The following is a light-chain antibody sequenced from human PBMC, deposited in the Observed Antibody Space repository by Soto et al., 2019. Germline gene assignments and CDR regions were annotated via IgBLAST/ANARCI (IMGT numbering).Light chain of an antibody. CDR2: DVS. Sequence: QSVLTQPRSVSGSPGQSGTISCTGTSSDVGGYNYVSWYQQHPGRAPKVMIYDVSKRPSGVPDRFSGSKSGNMASLTISGLQAEDEADYYCCSYAGSYTYVFGTGTKVTVL. CDR1: SSDVGGYNY. CDR3: CSYAGSYTYV. V-gene: IGLV2-11*01. J-gene: IGLJ1*01.